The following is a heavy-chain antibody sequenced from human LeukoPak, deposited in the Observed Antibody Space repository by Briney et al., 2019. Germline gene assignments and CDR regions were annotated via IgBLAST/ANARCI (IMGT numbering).Heavy chain of an antibody. CDR2: IYYSGST. J-gene: IGHJ5*02. Sequence: SETLSLTCTVSGGSISSSSYYWGWIRQPPGKGLEWIGSIYYSGSTYYNPSLKSRVTISVDTSKNQFSLKLSSVTAADTAVYYCARGHSEYYDFWSGYLYNWFDPWGQGTLVTVSS. CDR1: GGSISSSSYY. CDR3: ARGHSEYYDFWSGYLYNWFDP. D-gene: IGHD3-3*01. V-gene: IGHV4-39*01.